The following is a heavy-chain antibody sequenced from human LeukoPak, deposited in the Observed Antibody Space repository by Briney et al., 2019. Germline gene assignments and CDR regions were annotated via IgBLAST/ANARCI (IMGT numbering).Heavy chain of an antibody. CDR3: AREDYGKYYFDY. V-gene: IGHV3-30-3*01. CDR1: GFSFSSYA. D-gene: IGHD4-17*01. CDR2: ISYDGSNK. J-gene: IGHJ4*02. Sequence: GGSLRLSCAASGFSFSSYAMIWVRQAPGKGLEWVAVISYDGSNKYYADSVKGRFTISRDNSKNTLYLQMNSLRAEDTAVYYCAREDYGKYYFDYWGQGTLVTVSS.